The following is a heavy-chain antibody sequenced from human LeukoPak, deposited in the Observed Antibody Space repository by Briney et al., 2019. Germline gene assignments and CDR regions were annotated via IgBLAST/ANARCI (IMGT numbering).Heavy chain of an antibody. CDR2: MNPNSGNT. CDR1: GYTFTSYD. CDR3: ARAYYDILTGYYSEMDV. V-gene: IGHV1-8*03. Sequence: ASVKVSCKASGYTFTSYDINWVRQAPGQGLEWMGWMNPNSGNTGYAQKFQGRVTITRNTSISTAYMELSSLRSEDTAVYYCARAYYDILTGYYSEMDVWGKGTTVTVSS. D-gene: IGHD3-9*01. J-gene: IGHJ6*04.